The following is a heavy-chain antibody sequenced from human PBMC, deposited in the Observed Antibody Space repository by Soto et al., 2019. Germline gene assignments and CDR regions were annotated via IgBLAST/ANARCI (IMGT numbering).Heavy chain of an antibody. V-gene: IGHV4-30-2*01. D-gene: IGHD2-2*01. CDR2: IYHSGST. CDR1: GGSISSGGYS. J-gene: IGHJ6*02. CDR3: ARGLDVLVPANYYGMDV. Sequence: QLQLQESGSGLVKPSQTLSLTCAVSGGSISSGGYSWSWIRQPPGKGLEWIGYIYHSGSTYYNPSLKSRVTISVDRSKNQFSLKLSSVTAADTAVYYCARGLDVLVPANYYGMDVWGQGTTVTVSS.